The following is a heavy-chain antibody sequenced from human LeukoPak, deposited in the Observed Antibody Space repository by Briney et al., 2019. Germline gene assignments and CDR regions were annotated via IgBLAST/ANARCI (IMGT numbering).Heavy chain of an antibody. CDR3: ATGQGMIVVPAAHFDY. CDR2: FDPEDGET. J-gene: IGHJ4*02. CDR1: GYTLTELS. Sequence: ASVKVSCKVSGYTLTELSMHWVRQAPGKGLEWMGGFDPEDGETIYAQKFQGRVTMTEDTSTDTAYMELSSLRSEDTAVYYCATGQGMIVVPAAHFDYWGQGTLVTVSS. V-gene: IGHV1-24*01. D-gene: IGHD2-2*01.